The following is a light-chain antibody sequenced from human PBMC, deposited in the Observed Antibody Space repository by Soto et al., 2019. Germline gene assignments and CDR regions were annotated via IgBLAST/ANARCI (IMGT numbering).Light chain of an antibody. V-gene: IGKV3-15*01. Sequence: EIVMTQSPAALSVSPGERVTFSCRASQSISNLAWYQHKPGQTPRLLIYGASTAATGIPARFSGGGSGTEFTLTITGLQSEDFAIDYCQHYDNWPVTFGGGTKVEIK. CDR2: GAS. CDR3: QHYDNWPVT. CDR1: QSISN. J-gene: IGKJ4*01.